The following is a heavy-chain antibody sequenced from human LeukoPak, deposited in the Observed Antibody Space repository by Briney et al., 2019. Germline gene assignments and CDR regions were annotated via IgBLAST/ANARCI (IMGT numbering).Heavy chain of an antibody. V-gene: IGHV5-51*01. CDR2: IYPGDSDT. CDR1: GYRFSTYW. CDR3: ARRGSGSPYDY. Sequence: GESLKISCVGSGYRFSTYWIAWARQMPGKGLEWMGIIYPGDSDTRYSPSFQGQVTISADKSISTAYLQWSSLKASDTAMYYCARRGSGSPYDYWGQGTLVTVSS. J-gene: IGHJ4*02. D-gene: IGHD1-26*01.